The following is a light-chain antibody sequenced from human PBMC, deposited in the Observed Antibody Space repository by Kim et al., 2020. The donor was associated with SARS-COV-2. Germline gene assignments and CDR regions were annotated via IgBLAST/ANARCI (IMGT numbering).Light chain of an antibody. CDR2: SAS. CDR1: QDINNH. V-gene: IGKV1-16*01. Sequence: DIQMTQSPSSLSASVGDRVTISCRSSQDINNHLAWFQQKPGKAPKSLIFSASSLQSAVPSRFSGTGSGSEFTLTISCLQPEDFATYYCQQYHNYPLTFGGGTKVEIK. J-gene: IGKJ4*01. CDR3: QQYHNYPLT.